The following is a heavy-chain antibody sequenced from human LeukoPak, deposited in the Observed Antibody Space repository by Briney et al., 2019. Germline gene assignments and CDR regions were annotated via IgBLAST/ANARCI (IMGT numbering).Heavy chain of an antibody. D-gene: IGHD3-22*01. CDR3: ARGSSGPINWFDP. V-gene: IGHV5-51*01. CDR2: IYPGDSDT. Sequence: GESLQISCQGSGYSFTSYWIGWVRQMPGKGLEWMGIIYPGDSDTRYSPSFQGQVTISADKSISTAYLQWSSLKASDTAMYYCARGSSGPINWFDPWGQGTLVTVSS. J-gene: IGHJ5*02. CDR1: GYSFTSYW.